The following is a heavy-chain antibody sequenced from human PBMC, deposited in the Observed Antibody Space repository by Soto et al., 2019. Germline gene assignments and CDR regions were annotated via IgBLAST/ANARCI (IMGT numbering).Heavy chain of an antibody. Sequence: PSETLSLTCAVYGGSFSGYYWSWIRQPPGKGLEWIGEINHSGSTNYNPSLKSRVTISVDTSKNQFSLKLSSVTAADTAVYYCAREYRGYSYVDYWGQGTLVTVSS. CDR2: INHSGST. D-gene: IGHD5-18*01. CDR1: GGSFSGYY. V-gene: IGHV4-34*01. J-gene: IGHJ4*02. CDR3: AREYRGYSYVDY.